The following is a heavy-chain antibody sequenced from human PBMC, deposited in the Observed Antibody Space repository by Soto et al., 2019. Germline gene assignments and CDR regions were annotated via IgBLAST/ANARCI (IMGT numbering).Heavy chain of an antibody. CDR1: GFTFSSYS. J-gene: IGHJ4*02. CDR2: ISSSSSYI. Sequence: EVQLVESGGGLVKPGGSLRLSCAASGFTFSSYSMNWVRQAPGKGLEWVSSISSSSSYIYYADSVKGRFTISRDNAKNSLYLQMNSLRAEDTAVYYCARVYSYGEYYFDYWGQGTLVTVSS. D-gene: IGHD5-18*01. CDR3: ARVYSYGEYYFDY. V-gene: IGHV3-21*01.